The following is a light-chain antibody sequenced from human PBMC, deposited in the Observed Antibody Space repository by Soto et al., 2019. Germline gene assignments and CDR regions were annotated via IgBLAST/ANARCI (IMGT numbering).Light chain of an antibody. CDR1: SSDVGGFNY. CDR2: EVR. Sequence: QSVLTQPASVSGSPGQSITISCTGTSSDVGGFNYVSWYQQHPGKTPKLLIYEVRSRPSGVSNRFSGSKSGNTASLTISGLQAEDEADYYCSSYTSSSSGVFGTGTKV. V-gene: IGLV2-14*01. CDR3: SSYTSSSSGV. J-gene: IGLJ1*01.